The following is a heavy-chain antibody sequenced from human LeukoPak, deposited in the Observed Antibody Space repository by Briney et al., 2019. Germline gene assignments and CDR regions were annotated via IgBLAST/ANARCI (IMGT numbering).Heavy chain of an antibody. J-gene: IGHJ5*01. Sequence: PSETLSLTCTVSGASMSALPYYWGWIRQPPGRGLEWIGSMFSIGSKFYNTSLKSRASISIDKSMNQISLQLSSVTAADTAVYYCAGYDSRTNYFFDSWGQGTLITVSS. CDR2: MFSIGSK. V-gene: IGHV4-39*01. D-gene: IGHD3-22*01. CDR1: GASMSALPYY. CDR3: AGYDSRTNYFFDS.